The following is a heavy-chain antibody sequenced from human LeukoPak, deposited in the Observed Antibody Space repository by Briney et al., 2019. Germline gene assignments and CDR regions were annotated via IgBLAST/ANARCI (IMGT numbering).Heavy chain of an antibody. CDR1: GFTFDDYA. CDR3: AKDYVGVTQGAFDY. J-gene: IGHJ4*02. D-gene: IGHD1-26*01. V-gene: IGHV3-9*01. Sequence: PGGSLRLSCAASGFTFDDYAMHWVRQAPGEGLEWVSGISWNSGSIGYADSVKGRFTISRDNAKNSLYLQMNSLRAEDTALYYYAKDYVGVTQGAFDYWGQGTLVTVSS. CDR2: ISWNSGSI.